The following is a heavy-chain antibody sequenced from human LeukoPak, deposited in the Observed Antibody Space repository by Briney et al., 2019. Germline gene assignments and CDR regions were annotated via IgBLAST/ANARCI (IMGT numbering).Heavy chain of an antibody. CDR1: GGSISSYY. D-gene: IGHD3-3*01. CDR2: IYTSGST. CDR3: AREGVVITYYYYYYMDV. Sequence: SETLSLTCTVSGGSISSYYWSWIREPAGKGLEWIGRIYTSGSTNYNPSLKSRVTMSVDTSKNQFSLKLSSVTAADTAVYYCAREGVVITYYYYYYMDVWGKGTTVTVSS. J-gene: IGHJ6*03. V-gene: IGHV4-4*07.